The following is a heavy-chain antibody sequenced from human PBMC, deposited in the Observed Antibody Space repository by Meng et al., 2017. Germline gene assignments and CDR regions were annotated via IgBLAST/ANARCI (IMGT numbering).Heavy chain of an antibody. D-gene: IGHD5-18*01. J-gene: IGHJ6*02. CDR3: ATIYSYGHLYYYYYYGMDV. Sequence: ASVKVSCKVSGYTLTELSMHWVRQAPGKGLEWMGRINPNSGGTNYAQKFQGRVTMTRDTSISTAYMELSRLRSDDTAVYYCATIYSYGHLYYYYYYGMDVWGQGTTVTVSS. V-gene: IGHV1-2*06. CDR1: GYTLTELS. CDR2: INPNSGGT.